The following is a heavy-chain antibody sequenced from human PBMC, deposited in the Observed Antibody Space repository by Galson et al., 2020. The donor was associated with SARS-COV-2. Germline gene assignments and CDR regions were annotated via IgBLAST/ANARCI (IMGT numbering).Heavy chain of an antibody. CDR1: GFTFSSYA. CDR3: ARVVSTGYSSGWYP. D-gene: IGHD6-19*01. CDR2: ISYDGSNK. Sequence: GESLKISCAASGFTFSSYAMHWVRQAPGKGLEWVAVISYDGSNKYYADSVKGRFTISRDNSKNTLYLQMNSLSAEDTAVYYCARVVSTGYSSGWYPWGQGTLVTVSS. V-gene: IGHV3-30-3*01. J-gene: IGHJ5*02.